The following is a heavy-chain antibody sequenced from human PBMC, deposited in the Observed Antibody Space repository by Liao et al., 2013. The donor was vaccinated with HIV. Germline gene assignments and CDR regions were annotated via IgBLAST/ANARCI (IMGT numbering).Heavy chain of an antibody. CDR3: ARGRLTSFDS. CDR1: GGTFSGYN. V-gene: IGHV4-34*01. J-gene: IGHJ4*02. Sequence: QVQLQQWGAGLLKPSETLSLTCAVYGGTFSGYNWSWIRQSPGKGRGVDWGKYNHSGSTNYNPSLKSRVTMSVDTSKNQFSLRLSSVTAADTAVYYCARGRLTSFDSWGQGMLVTVSS. CDR2: YNHSGST. D-gene: IGHD2-21*02.